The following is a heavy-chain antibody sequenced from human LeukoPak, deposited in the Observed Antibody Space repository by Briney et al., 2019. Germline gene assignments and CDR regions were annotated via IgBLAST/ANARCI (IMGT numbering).Heavy chain of an antibody. CDR3: ARGDCISTSCSSGHFAY. D-gene: IGHD2-2*01. CDR1: GFTFSDYY. Sequence: GGSLRLSCAASGFTFSDYYMTWIRQAPGKGLEWVSYISSSGTTIYYADSVKGRFTISRDNAKNSLYLQMNSLRAEDTAVYYCARGDCISTSCSSGHFAYCGQGTLVTVSS. J-gene: IGHJ4*02. CDR2: ISSSGTTI. V-gene: IGHV3-11*01.